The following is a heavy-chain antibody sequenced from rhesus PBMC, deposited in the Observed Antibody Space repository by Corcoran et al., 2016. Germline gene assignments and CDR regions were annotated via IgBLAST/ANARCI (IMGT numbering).Heavy chain of an antibody. V-gene: IGHV4-106*01. CDR1: GGSISAAYS. CDR3: ARVGGWTEYFEF. D-gene: IGHD6-31*01. Sequence: QVQLQESGPGLVKPSETLSLTCAVSGGSISAAYSWSWIRQPPGKGLEWIGYIYGSGGGTNYNPSLKNRVTISIDTSKNQFSLKLSAVTAADTAVYYCARVGGWTEYFEFWGQGALVTVSS. J-gene: IGHJ1*01. CDR2: IYGSGGGT.